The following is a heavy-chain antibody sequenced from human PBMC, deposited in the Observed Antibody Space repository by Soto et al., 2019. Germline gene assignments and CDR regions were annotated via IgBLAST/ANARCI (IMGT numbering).Heavy chain of an antibody. J-gene: IGHJ3*02. CDR2: INAGNGNT. CDR3: ARDPVIYDSSGYLGDAFDI. D-gene: IGHD3-22*01. CDR1: GYTFASYA. Sequence: ASVKVSCKASGYTFASYAMHWVRQAPGERLEWMGWINAGNGNTKYSQKFQGRVTITRDTSASTAYMELSSLRSEDTAVYYCARDPVIYDSSGYLGDAFDIWGQGTMVTVSS. V-gene: IGHV1-3*01.